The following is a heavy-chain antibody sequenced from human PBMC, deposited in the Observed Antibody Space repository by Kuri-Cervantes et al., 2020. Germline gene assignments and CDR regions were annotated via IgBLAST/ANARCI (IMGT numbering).Heavy chain of an antibody. D-gene: IGHD1-26*01. CDR1: GYSLSGHG. J-gene: IGHJ4*02. V-gene: IGHV1-18*01. Sequence: ASVKVSCKTSGYSLSGHGISWVRQAPGQGLEWMGWISDYNGERKYLQKFQGKVAMTTDTSTSTGYLTLWGLTPDDTAIYFCARETTGVGHDNWGQGTLVTVSS. CDR3: ARETTGVGHDN. CDR2: ISDYNGER.